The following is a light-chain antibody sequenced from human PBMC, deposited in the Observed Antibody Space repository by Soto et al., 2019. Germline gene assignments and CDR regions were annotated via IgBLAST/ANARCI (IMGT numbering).Light chain of an antibody. V-gene: IGKV3-20*01. CDR1: QSVSSTY. CDR2: DAS. Sequence: EIVLTQSPGTLSLSPGERATLSCRASQSVSSTYLAWYQHRPGQPPRLLIYDASSRATGIPDRFSGSGSGTDFTLTISRLEPEDFAVYYCQRYANSLYTFGQGTKLEIK. J-gene: IGKJ2*01. CDR3: QRYANSLYT.